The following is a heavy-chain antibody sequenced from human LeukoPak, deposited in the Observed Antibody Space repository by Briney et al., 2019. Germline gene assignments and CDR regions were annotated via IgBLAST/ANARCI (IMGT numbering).Heavy chain of an antibody. Sequence: GSLRLSLLASGFTFRTYEMEWVRQGSGEGLGWVSFISSSGTTMYYADSVQGRFTISRDNTENSLSLQMNSLRAEDTALYFCARGGDYGDYFDYWGQGSLVTVSS. CDR1: GFTFRTYE. CDR2: ISSSGTTM. V-gene: IGHV3-48*03. D-gene: IGHD4-17*01. J-gene: IGHJ4*02. CDR3: ARGGDYGDYFDY.